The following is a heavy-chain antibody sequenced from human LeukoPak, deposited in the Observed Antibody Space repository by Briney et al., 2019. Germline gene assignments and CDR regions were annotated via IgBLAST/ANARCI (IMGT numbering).Heavy chain of an antibody. Sequence: GGSLRPSCAASGFTFDDYAMHWVRQAPGKGLEWVSGISWNSGSIGYADSVKGRFTISRDNAKNSLYLQMNSLRAEDTALYYCAKDMGYGSGSYHYYYYYGMDVWGQGTTVTVSS. V-gene: IGHV3-9*01. D-gene: IGHD3-10*01. CDR1: GFTFDDYA. J-gene: IGHJ6*02. CDR3: AKDMGYGSGSYHYYYYYGMDV. CDR2: ISWNSGSI.